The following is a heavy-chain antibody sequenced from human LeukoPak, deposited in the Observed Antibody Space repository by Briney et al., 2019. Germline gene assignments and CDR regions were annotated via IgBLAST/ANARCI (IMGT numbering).Heavy chain of an antibody. Sequence: SETLSLTCTVSGGSISSYYWSWIRRPPGSGLEWIGYIYYSGSTNYNPSLKSRVTISVDTSTNQFSLKLSSVTAADTAVYYCARVVTKKTGSFDYWGQGTLVTVSS. CDR2: IYYSGST. V-gene: IGHV4-59*01. D-gene: IGHD2-21*02. CDR3: ARVVTKKTGSFDY. J-gene: IGHJ4*02. CDR1: GGSISSYY.